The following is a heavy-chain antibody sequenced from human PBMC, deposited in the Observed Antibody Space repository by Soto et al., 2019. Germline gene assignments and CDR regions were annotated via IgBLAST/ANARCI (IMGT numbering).Heavy chain of an antibody. CDR3: ARPHRYGDYDY. V-gene: IGHV1-58*01. J-gene: IGHJ4*02. CDR1: GFTFTNSA. CDR2: IVVGSGNT. D-gene: IGHD4-17*01. Sequence: GASVKVSCKASGFTFTNSAVQWVRQARGQRLEWIGWIVVGSGNTDYAQKFQERVTITRDTSKNQFSLKLSSVTAADTAVYYCARPHRYGDYDYWGQGTLVTVSS.